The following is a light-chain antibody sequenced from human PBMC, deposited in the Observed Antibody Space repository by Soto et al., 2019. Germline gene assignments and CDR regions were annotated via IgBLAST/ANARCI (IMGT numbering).Light chain of an antibody. V-gene: IGLV1-44*01. CDR1: NSNIGTNH. CDR3: VAWDDNLNGHVV. Sequence: QSVLTQPPSASGTPGQRVAISCSGGNSNIGTNHVNWYQQLPGTAPKLLIYGNNQRPSGVPDRFSGSRSGTSASLAISGLQSEDEADYYCVAWDDNLNGHVVFGAGTKVTV. CDR2: GNN. J-gene: IGLJ2*01.